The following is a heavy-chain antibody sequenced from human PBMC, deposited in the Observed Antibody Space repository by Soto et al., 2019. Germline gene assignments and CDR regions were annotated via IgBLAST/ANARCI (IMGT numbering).Heavy chain of an antibody. CDR2: DYYSGST. Sequence: LQLPESGPGLVKPWGNLSLPCTVSGGSISSSSYYWGWIRQPPGKGLEWIGSDYYSGSTYYNQSLKSRVTISVDTSKNQFALKLSSVTAAGTAEYYCSRRKCRAARRWFGPWGQGTLGTVSS. CDR1: GGSISSSSYY. V-gene: IGHV4-39*01. J-gene: IGHJ5*02. CDR3: SRRKCRAARRWFGP. D-gene: IGHD6-6*01.